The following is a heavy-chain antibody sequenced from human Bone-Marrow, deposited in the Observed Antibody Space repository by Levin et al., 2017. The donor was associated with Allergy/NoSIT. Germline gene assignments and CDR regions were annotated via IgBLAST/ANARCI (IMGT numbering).Heavy chain of an antibody. CDR2: IYYSGST. D-gene: IGHD4-17*01. J-gene: IGHJ4*02. CDR3: ARDDYGDYPVH. CDR1: GGSIRSGGYY. Sequence: SQTLSLTCPVSGGSIRSGGYYWSWIRQHPGKGLEWIGYIYYSGSTYYNPSLRSRVTISVDTSKNQFSLKLSSVTAADTAVYYCARDDYGDYPVHWGQGTLVTVSS. V-gene: IGHV4-31*03.